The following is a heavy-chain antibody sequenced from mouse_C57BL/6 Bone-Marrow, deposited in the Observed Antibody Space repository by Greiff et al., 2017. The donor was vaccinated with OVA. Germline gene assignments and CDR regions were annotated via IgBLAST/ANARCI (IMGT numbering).Heavy chain of an antibody. D-gene: IGHD2-3*01. CDR3: TRRWLLKYFDY. Sequence: EVQLVESGGGLVQPGGSMKLSCAASGFTFSDAWMDWVRQSPEKGLEWVAEIRNKANNHATYYAESVKGRFTISRDDSKSSVYLQMNSLRAEDTGIYYCTRRWLLKYFDYWGQGTTLTVSS. CDR1: GFTFSDAW. J-gene: IGHJ2*01. CDR2: IRNKANNHAT. V-gene: IGHV6-6*01.